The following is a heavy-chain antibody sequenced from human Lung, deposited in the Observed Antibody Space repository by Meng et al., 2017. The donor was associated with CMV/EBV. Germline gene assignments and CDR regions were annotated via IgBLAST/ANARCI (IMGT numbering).Heavy chain of an antibody. Sequence: SXTXSLXCTVSGGSISSYYWSWIRQPPGKGLEWIGYIYYSGSTNYNPSLKSRVTISVDTSKNQFSLKLSSVTAADTAVYYCARASGLRGYMDVWGQGTTVTVSS. CDR2: IYYSGST. CDR3: ARASGLRGYMDV. D-gene: IGHD5-12*01. CDR1: GGSISSYY. V-gene: IGHV4-59*01. J-gene: IGHJ6*02.